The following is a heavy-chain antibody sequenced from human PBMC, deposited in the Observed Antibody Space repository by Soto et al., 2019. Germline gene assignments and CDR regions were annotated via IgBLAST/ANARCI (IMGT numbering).Heavy chain of an antibody. D-gene: IGHD6-13*01. CDR1: GGTFSSYA. Sequence: QVQLVQSGAEVKKPGSSVKVSCKASGGTFSSYAISWVRQAPGQGLEWMGGIIPIFGTSNYAQKFQGRVTITADESTSTSYIELSSLRSEDTAVYYCGSVVQDSSSWSYYSFFGFDVWGQGNTVSVSS. J-gene: IGHJ6*01. V-gene: IGHV1-69*19. CDR2: IIPIFGTS. CDR3: GSVVQDSSSWSYYSFFGFDV.